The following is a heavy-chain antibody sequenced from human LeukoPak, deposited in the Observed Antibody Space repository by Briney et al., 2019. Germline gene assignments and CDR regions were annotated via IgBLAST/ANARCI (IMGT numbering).Heavy chain of an antibody. Sequence: GGSLRLSCAASGFTFDDYGMSWVRQAPGKGLEWVSGINWNGGSTGYADSVKGRFTFSRDNAKNSLYLQMNSLRAEDTALYYCARVRIGYCSGGSCYSPTDYWGQGTLVTVSS. CDR2: INWNGGST. CDR1: GFTFDDYG. D-gene: IGHD2-15*01. CDR3: ARVRIGYCSGGSCYSPTDY. V-gene: IGHV3-20*04. J-gene: IGHJ4*02.